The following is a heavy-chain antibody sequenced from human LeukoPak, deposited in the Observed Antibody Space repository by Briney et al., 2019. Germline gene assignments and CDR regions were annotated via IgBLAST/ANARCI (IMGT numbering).Heavy chain of an antibody. CDR2: FDPEDGET. CDR3: ATDPYCSGGSCYSA. J-gene: IGHJ5*02. CDR1: GYTLTELS. D-gene: IGHD2-15*01. Sequence: GASVKVSCKVSGYTLTELSMHWVRQAPGKGLEWMGGFDPEDGETIYAQKFQGRVTMTEDTSTDTAYMELSSLRSEDTAVYYCATDPYCSGGSCYSAWGQGTLVTVPS. V-gene: IGHV1-24*01.